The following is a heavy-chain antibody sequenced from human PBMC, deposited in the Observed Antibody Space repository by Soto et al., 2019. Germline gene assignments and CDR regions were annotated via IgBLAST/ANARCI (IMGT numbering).Heavy chain of an antibody. V-gene: IGHV1-18*01. CDR2: ISAHNGNT. D-gene: IGHD3-10*01. J-gene: IGHJ4*02. CDR3: GRGEYGDY. Sequence: QVHLVQSGAEVKKPGASVKVSCKCSGYTFTSYGITWVRQAPGQGLEWMGWISAHNGNTDYAQKLQGRVTVTRETSTSDAYMELRSLGSDHPAVYYCGRGEYGDYWGQGALVTVSS. CDR1: GYTFTSYG.